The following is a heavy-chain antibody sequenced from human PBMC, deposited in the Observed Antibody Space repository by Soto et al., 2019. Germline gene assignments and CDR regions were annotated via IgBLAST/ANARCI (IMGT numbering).Heavy chain of an antibody. Sequence: GGSLRLSCAASGFTFSRYGMHWVRQAPGKGLEWVAVISYDGSNKYYADSVKGRFTISRDNSKNTLYLQMNSLRAEDTAVCYCAKDMVDIVVVPAAIRDEYYYYYGMDVWGQGTTVTVSS. CDR3: AKDMVDIVVVPAAIRDEYYYYYGMDV. CDR1: GFTFSRYG. J-gene: IGHJ6*02. D-gene: IGHD2-2*02. V-gene: IGHV3-30*18. CDR2: ISYDGSNK.